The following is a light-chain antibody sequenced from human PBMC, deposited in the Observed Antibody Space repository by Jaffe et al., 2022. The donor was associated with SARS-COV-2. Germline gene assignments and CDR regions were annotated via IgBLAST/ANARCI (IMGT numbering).Light chain of an antibody. Sequence: QSMLTQPPSASGTPGQRVTISCSGSSSNIRSNTVNWYQQLPGTAPKLLIYSNIQRPSGVPDRFSGSKSGTSASLAISGLQSEDEADYYCAAWDDSLNGVVFGGGTKVTVL. CDR1: SSNIRSNT. J-gene: IGLJ3*02. CDR3: AAWDDSLNGVV. V-gene: IGLV1-44*01. CDR2: SNI.